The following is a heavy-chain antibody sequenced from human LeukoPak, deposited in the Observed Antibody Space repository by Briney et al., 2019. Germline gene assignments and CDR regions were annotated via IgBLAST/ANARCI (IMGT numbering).Heavy chain of an antibody. CDR1: GFTFSSYS. V-gene: IGHV3-21*01. CDR2: ISSSSSYI. Sequence: GGSLRLSCAASGFTFSSYSMNWVRHAPGKGLEWVSSISSSSSYIYYADSVKGRFTISRDNAKNPLYLQMNSLRAEDTAVYYCARDDSGDRAFYIDVWGKGTTVTVSS. CDR3: ARDDSGDRAFYIDV. J-gene: IGHJ6*03. D-gene: IGHD4-17*01.